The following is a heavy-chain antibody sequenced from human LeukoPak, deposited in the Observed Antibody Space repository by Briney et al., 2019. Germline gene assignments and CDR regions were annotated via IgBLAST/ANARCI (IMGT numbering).Heavy chain of an antibody. Sequence: GGSLRLSCAASGFTFSSYSMNGVRHAPGKGLEWVSSISSSRSYIYYADSVKGRFTISRDNAKNSLYLQMNSLRAEDAAVYYCARETVEGCSSTSCYVDYYYYYGMDVWGQGTTVTVSS. CDR1: GFTFSSYS. V-gene: IGHV3-21*01. D-gene: IGHD2-2*01. J-gene: IGHJ6*02. CDR3: ARETVEGCSSTSCYVDYYYYYGMDV. CDR2: ISSSRSYI.